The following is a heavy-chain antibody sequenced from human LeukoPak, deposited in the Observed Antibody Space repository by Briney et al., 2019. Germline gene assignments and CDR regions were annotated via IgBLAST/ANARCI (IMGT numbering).Heavy chain of an antibody. V-gene: IGHV3-66*01. Sequence: GGSLRLSCAASGFTVSSNYMSWVRQAPGKGLEWVSVIYSGGSTYYADSVQGRFTISRDNAKNSLYLQMNSLRAEDTAVYYCTRAHLVAVAGGDFDYWGQGTLVTVSS. CDR1: GFTVSSNY. CDR2: IYSGGST. D-gene: IGHD6-19*01. CDR3: TRAHLVAVAGGDFDY. J-gene: IGHJ4*02.